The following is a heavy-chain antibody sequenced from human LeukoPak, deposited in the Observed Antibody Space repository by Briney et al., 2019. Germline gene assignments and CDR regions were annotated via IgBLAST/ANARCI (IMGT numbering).Heavy chain of an antibody. CDR1: GFTFSSYW. Sequence: GGSLRLSCAASGFTFSSYWMSWVRQAPGKGLEWVANIKQDGSEKYYADSVKGRFTISRDNSKNTLYLQMNSLRAEDTAVYYCAKGPLKWLVRYPLDYWGQGTLVTVSS. J-gene: IGHJ4*02. CDR2: IKQDGSEK. D-gene: IGHD6-19*01. V-gene: IGHV3-7*03. CDR3: AKGPLKWLVRYPLDY.